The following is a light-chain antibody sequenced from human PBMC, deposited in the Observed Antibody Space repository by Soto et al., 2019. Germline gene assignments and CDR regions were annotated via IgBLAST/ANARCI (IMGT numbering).Light chain of an antibody. Sequence: DIVLTQSPGTLSLSPGERATISCRASQIVSSSYLAWLQQKPGQAPRLLISAASTRATGIPHRFSGSGSETAFTLTISRLEPADFAVYYCQQYGITPPNTFGGGTKVEV. J-gene: IGKJ4*01. CDR2: AAS. V-gene: IGKV3-20*01. CDR3: QQYGITPPNT. CDR1: QIVSSSY.